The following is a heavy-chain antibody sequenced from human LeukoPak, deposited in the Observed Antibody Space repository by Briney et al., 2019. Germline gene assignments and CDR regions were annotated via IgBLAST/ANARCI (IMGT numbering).Heavy chain of an antibody. J-gene: IGHJ6*04. CDR2: ISAYNGNT. CDR3: ARRASNYLYYYGMDV. D-gene: IGHD4-11*01. V-gene: IGHV1-18*04. CDR1: GYTFTSYG. Sequence: ASVKVSCKASGYTFTSYGISWVRQAPGQGLEWMGWISAYNGNTNYAQKLQGRVTMTTDTSTSTAYMGLRSLRSDDAAVYYSARRASNYLYYYGMDVWGKGTTVTVSS.